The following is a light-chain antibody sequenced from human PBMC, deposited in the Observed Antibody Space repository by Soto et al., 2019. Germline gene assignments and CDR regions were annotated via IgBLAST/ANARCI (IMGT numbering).Light chain of an antibody. CDR3: QQYGTSPRT. V-gene: IGKV3-20*01. CDR1: QSVNSNY. Sequence: EIVLTQSPGTLSLSPGERATLSCRARQSVNSNYLAWYQQKPGQVPRPLIYGASIRAAGVPDRLSGRGSGTDFTLTLSRLEPADYAGHCCQQYGTSPRTFGQGTQLEIK. CDR2: GAS. J-gene: IGKJ2*02.